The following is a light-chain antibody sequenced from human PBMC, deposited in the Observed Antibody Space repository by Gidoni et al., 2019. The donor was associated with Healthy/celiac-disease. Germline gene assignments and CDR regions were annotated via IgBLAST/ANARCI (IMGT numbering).Light chain of an antibody. V-gene: IGKV3-20*01. CDR2: GAS. CDR1: QSVSSSY. CDR3: QQYGSSPQT. J-gene: IGKJ1*01. Sequence: VLTPSPGTLSLSPGERATLSCRASQSVSSSYLAWYQQKPGQAPRLLSYGASSRATGIPDRFSGRGYGTEFTLTISRLEPEEFAVYYCQQYGSSPQTFGQGTKVEIK.